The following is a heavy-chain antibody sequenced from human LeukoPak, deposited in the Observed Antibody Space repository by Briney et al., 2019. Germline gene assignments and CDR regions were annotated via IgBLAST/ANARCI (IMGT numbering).Heavy chain of an antibody. Sequence: GGSLRLSCAASGFTFSSYAMHWVRQAPGKGLEWVAVISHDGSNKYYADSVKGRFTISRDNPKNTLYLQMNSLRAEDTAVYYCARGGRYCGGDCFHHLDYWGQGTLVTVSS. J-gene: IGHJ4*02. CDR3: ARGGRYCGGDCFHHLDY. D-gene: IGHD2-21*02. V-gene: IGHV3-30*04. CDR2: ISHDGSNK. CDR1: GFTFSSYA.